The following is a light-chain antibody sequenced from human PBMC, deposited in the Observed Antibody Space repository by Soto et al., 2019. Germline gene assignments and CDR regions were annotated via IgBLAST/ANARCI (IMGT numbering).Light chain of an antibody. Sequence: QSALTQPPSASGSPGQSVTISCTGTSSDVGGYNYVSWYQQHPGKAPKLMIYEVSKRPSGVPDRFSGSKSGNTASLTVSGLQAEDEADYYCSSYAGSNNPVVFGGGPKLTV. CDR3: SSYAGSNNPVV. V-gene: IGLV2-8*01. CDR2: EVS. J-gene: IGLJ2*01. CDR1: SSDVGGYNY.